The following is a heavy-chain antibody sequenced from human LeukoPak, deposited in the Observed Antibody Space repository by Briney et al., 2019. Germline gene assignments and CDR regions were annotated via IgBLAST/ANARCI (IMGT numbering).Heavy chain of an antibody. V-gene: IGHV4-34*01. J-gene: IGHJ6*03. CDR2: INHSGST. CDR1: GGSFSGYY. D-gene: IGHD5-18*01. Sequence: PSETLSLTCAVYGGSFSGYYWSWIRQPPGKGLEWIGEINHSGSTNYNPSLKSRVTISVDTSKNQFSLKLSSVTAADTAVYYCARGPRGYSYAKAKYYYYYMDVWGKGTAVTVSS. CDR3: ARGPRGYSYAKAKYYYYYMDV.